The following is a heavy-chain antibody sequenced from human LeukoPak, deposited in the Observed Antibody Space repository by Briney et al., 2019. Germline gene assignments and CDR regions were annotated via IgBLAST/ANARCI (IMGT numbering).Heavy chain of an antibody. D-gene: IGHD1-26*01. CDR1: GFTFSSYS. CDR3: ARTRGLIVGTSFDY. Sequence: GGSLRLSCAASGFTFSSYSMNWVRQAPGKGLEWVSYISSSSSTIYYADSVKGRFTISRDNAKNSLYLQMNSLRAEDTAVYYCARTRGLIVGTSFDYWGQGTLVTVSS. CDR2: ISSSSSTI. V-gene: IGHV3-48*04. J-gene: IGHJ4*02.